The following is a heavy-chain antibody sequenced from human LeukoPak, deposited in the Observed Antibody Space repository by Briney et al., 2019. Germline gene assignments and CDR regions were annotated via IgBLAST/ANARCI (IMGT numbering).Heavy chain of an antibody. Sequence: GGSLRLSCAASGFTFSSYAMSWVRQAPGKGLEWVSAISGSGGSTYYADSVKGRFTISRDNSKNTLYLQMNSLRAEGTAVYYCATRSITIFGVVIVYYFDYWGQGTLVTVSS. CDR2: ISGSGGST. J-gene: IGHJ4*02. CDR3: ATRSITIFGVVIVYYFDY. D-gene: IGHD3-3*01. V-gene: IGHV3-23*01. CDR1: GFTFSSYA.